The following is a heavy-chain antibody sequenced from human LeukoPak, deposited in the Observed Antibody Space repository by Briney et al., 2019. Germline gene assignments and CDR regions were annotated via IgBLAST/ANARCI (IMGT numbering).Heavy chain of an antibody. D-gene: IGHD6-13*01. Sequence: GGSLRLSCAASGFTFSSYAMSWVRQAPGKGLVWVSRINTDESSTSYADSVKGRFTISRDNAKNTLYLQMNSLRAEDTAVYYCARGTAAAGLDYWGQGTLITVSS. CDR1: GFTFSSYA. V-gene: IGHV3-74*01. CDR2: INTDESST. CDR3: ARGTAAAGLDY. J-gene: IGHJ4*02.